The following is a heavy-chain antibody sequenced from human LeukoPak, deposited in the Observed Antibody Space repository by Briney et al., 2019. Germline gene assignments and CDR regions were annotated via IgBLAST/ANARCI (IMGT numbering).Heavy chain of an antibody. V-gene: IGHV1-2*02. D-gene: IGHD2-15*01. CDR2: INPNSGGA. CDR3: ARDAGYCTGGSCWYFDH. J-gene: IGHJ4*02. Sequence: ASVKVSCKASGYTFTGYFMNWVRQAPGQGLEWMGWINPNSGGANYAQKFQGRVTMTRDTSISTAYMELSSLISDDTAVYYCARDAGYCTGGSCWYFDHWGQGTLVTVSS. CDR1: GYTFTGYF.